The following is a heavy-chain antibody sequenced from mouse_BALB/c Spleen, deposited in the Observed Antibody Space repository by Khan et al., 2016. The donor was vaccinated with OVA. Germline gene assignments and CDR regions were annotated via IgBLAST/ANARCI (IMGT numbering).Heavy chain of an antibody. CDR2: IRNKANIYTT. J-gene: IGHJ4*01. CDR1: GFTFTDYY. CDR3: ARDNPYAMDD. Sequence: EVELVESGGGLVQPGGSLRLSCATSGFTFTDYYMSWVRQPPGKALEWLGFIRNKANIYTTEYSVTGKGRFTISRDNSQSILYLQMNTVKAEDSATYYCARDNPYAMDDWGQGTSVTVSS. V-gene: IGHV7-3*02.